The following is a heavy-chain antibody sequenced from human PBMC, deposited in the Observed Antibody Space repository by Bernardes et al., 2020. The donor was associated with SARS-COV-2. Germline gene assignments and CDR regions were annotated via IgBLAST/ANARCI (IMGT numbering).Heavy chain of an antibody. CDR2: IKQDGSEK. D-gene: IGHD3-3*02. CDR1: GFTFSSYW. V-gene: IGHV3-7*03. J-gene: IGHJ4*02. Sequence: GSLSLSCATSGFTFSSYWMSWVRQAPGKGLEWVAKIKQDGSEKYYVDSVKGRSTISRDNAKNSLYLQMNSLRAEDTAVYYCARELAGPLFDYWGQGTLVTVSS. CDR3: ARELAGPLFDY.